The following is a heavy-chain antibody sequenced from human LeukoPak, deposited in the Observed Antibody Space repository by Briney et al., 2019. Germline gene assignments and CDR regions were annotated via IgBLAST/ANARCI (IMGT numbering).Heavy chain of an antibody. D-gene: IGHD6-13*01. CDR1: GGSISSSNW. CDR2: IYHSGST. J-gene: IGHJ5*02. V-gene: IGHV4-4*02. CDR3: ARGGYSSSWYDNWFDP. Sequence: PSETLSLTCAVSGGSISSSNWWSWVRQPPGKGLEWIGEIYHSGSTNYNPSLKSRVTISVDKSKNQFSLKLSSVTAADTAVYYCARGGYSSSWYDNWFDPWGQGTLVTVSS.